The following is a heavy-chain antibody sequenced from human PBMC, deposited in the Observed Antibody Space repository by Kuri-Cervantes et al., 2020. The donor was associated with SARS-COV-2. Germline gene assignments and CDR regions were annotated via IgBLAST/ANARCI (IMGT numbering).Heavy chain of an antibody. V-gene: IGHV3-21*01. CDR3: ARVHSYGPQDYYYYGMDV. D-gene: IGHD5-18*01. Sequence: GESLKISCAASGFTFSSYSMNWVRQAPGKGLEWVSSISSSSSYIYYAYSVKGRFTISRDNAKNSLYLQMNSLRAEDTAVYYCARVHSYGPQDYYYYGMDVWGQGTTVTVSS. J-gene: IGHJ6*02. CDR1: GFTFSSYS. CDR2: ISSSSSYI.